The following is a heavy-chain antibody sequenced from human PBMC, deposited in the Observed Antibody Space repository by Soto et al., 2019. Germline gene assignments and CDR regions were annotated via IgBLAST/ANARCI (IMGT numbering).Heavy chain of an antibody. D-gene: IGHD1-1*01. CDR2: ILVGGST. Sequence: PGGSLRLSCAVSGFICSSYDMSWVRQAPGKGLEWVSTILVGGSTHYEDSVEGRFTISRDTSKNTVYLQMNSLTAGDTAFYYCAKATATSGGAFEIYGQGTMVTVSS. CDR1: GFICSSYD. V-gene: IGHV3-23*01. J-gene: IGHJ3*02. CDR3: AKATATSGGAFEI.